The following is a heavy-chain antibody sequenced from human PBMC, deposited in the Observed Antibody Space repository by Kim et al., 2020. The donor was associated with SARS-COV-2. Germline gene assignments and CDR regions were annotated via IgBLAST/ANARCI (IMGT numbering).Heavy chain of an antibody. CDR3: ARAQGAYYGSGAKAYGMDV. J-gene: IGHJ6*02. CDR2: ISSSSYI. Sequence: GGSLRLSCAASGFTFSSYSMNWVRQAPGKGLEWVSSISSSSYIYYADSVKGRFTISRDNAKNSLYLQMNSLRAEDTAVYYCARAQGAYYGSGAKAYGMDVWGQGTTVTVSS. D-gene: IGHD3-10*01. V-gene: IGHV3-21*01. CDR1: GFTFSSYS.